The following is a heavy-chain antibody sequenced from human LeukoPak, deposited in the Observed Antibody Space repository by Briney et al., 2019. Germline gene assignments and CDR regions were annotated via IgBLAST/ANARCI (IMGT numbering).Heavy chain of an antibody. J-gene: IGHJ4*02. D-gene: IGHD6-19*01. CDR1: VYTFPSYY. Sequence: ASVKVSCKASVYTFPSYYMQWVRQAPGQGREWMGIINPSGGSTSYAQKFQGRVTMTRDTSTSTVYMELSSLRSEDTAVYYCARERSGSAYYFDYWGQGTLVTVSS. CDR3: ARERSGSAYYFDY. CDR2: INPSGGST. V-gene: IGHV1-46*01.